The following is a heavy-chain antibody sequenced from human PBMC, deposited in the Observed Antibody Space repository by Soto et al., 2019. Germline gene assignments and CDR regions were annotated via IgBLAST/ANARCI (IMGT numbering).Heavy chain of an antibody. Sequence: EVQLLESGGGLVQPGGSLRLSCAASGFTFSSYAMSWVRQAPGKGLEWVSAIRGSGGSTYYADSVKGRFTISRDNPKNTLNLKMNSLRAEDTAVYYFAKEQNRYIVATIIGVVPWGQGTLVTVS. CDR3: AKEQNRYIVATIIGVVP. J-gene: IGHJ5*02. D-gene: IGHD5-12*01. CDR2: IRGSGGST. CDR1: GFTFSSYA. V-gene: IGHV3-23*01.